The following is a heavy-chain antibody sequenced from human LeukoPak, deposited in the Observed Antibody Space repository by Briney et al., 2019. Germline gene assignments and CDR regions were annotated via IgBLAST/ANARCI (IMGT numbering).Heavy chain of an antibody. J-gene: IGHJ4*02. V-gene: IGHV4-59*01. D-gene: IGHD3-22*01. Sequence: PSETLSLTCTVSGGSISSYYWSWIRQPPGKGLEWIGYIYYSGSTNYNPSLKSRVTISVDTSKDQFSLKVNSVTAADTAVYYCARGPYYYDSSGYSSLDYWGQGTLVTVSS. CDR2: IYYSGST. CDR1: GGSISSYY. CDR3: ARGPYYYDSSGYSSLDY.